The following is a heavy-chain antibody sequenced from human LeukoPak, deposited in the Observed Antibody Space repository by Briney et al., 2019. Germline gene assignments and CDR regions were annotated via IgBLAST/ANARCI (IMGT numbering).Heavy chain of an antibody. J-gene: IGHJ4*02. Sequence: SSQTLSLTCTVSGGSISSGDYYWSWIRQPQGKGLEWLVHINYSGSTYYNPSLKCRVTISVDTSKKQFSLKLSSVTAADTVVYYCARATWELLHFDYWGQGTQVTVSS. D-gene: IGHD1-26*01. V-gene: IGHV4-30-4*08. CDR3: ARATWELLHFDY. CDR1: GGSISSGDYY. CDR2: INYSGST.